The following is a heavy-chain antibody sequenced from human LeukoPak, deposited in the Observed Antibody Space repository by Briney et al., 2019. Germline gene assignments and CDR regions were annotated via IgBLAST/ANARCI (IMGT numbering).Heavy chain of an antibody. CDR2: INSAGNA. CDR3: ARSQGGTMSLRHFDL. Sequence: PGGSLRLSCAASGFTVSSSYMNWVRQAPGKRLEWVSVINSAGNAYYAASVKGRFTISRDNSKNMLYLQMNSLRADDTAVYYCARSQGGTMSLRHFDLWGRGTLVTVSS. V-gene: IGHV3-53*01. CDR1: GFTVSSSY. D-gene: IGHD3-22*01. J-gene: IGHJ2*01.